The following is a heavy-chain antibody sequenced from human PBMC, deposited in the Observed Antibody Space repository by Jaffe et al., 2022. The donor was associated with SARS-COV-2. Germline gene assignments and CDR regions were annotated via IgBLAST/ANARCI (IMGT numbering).Heavy chain of an antibody. CDR2: ISYDGSNK. J-gene: IGHJ4*02. V-gene: IGHV3-30*04. Sequence: QVQLVESGGGVVQPGRSLRLSCAASGFTFSSYAMHWVRQAPGKGLEWVAVISYDGSNKYYADSVKGRFTISRDNSKNTLYLQMNSLRAEDTAVYYCASSGGYDILTGYYPCYWGQGTLVTVSS. CDR1: GFTFSSYA. CDR3: ASSGGYDILTGYYPCY. D-gene: IGHD3-9*01.